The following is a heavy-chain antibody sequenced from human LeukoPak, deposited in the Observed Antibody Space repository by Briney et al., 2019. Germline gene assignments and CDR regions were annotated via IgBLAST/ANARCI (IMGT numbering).Heavy chain of an antibody. V-gene: IGHV3-23*01. Sequence: GGSLRLSCAATGFTFSSYAMNWVRQAPGKGLEWVSSISGSGGSTYYADSVKGRFTISRDNSKNTLYLQMNSLRAEDTAVYYCARDSSGWYVRDAFDIWGQGTMVTVSS. D-gene: IGHD6-19*01. CDR3: ARDSSGWYVRDAFDI. CDR1: GFTFSSYA. J-gene: IGHJ3*02. CDR2: ISGSGGST.